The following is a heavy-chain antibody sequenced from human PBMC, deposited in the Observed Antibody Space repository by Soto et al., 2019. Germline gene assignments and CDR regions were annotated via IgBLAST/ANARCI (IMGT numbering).Heavy chain of an antibody. J-gene: IGHJ4*02. V-gene: IGHV3-30*18. D-gene: IGHD3-10*01. CDR1: GFTFSGFG. CDR3: AKDQALGVRGYGGRLDY. CDR2: ISYDGSNK. Sequence: QGQLGESGGGVVQPGRSLRLSCAASGFTFSGFGMHWVRQAPGKGLEWVAVISYDGSNKYYADSVKGRFTISRDNSKNTLYLQMNSVRAEDTAVYYCAKDQALGVRGYGGRLDYWGQGTLVIVSS.